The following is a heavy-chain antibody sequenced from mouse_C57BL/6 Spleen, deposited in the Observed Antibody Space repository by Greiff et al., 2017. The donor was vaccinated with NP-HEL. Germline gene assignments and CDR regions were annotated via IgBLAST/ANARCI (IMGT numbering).Heavy chain of an antibody. Sequence: EVKLQQSGPVLVKPGASVKMSCKASGYTFTDYYMNWVKQSHGKSLEWIGVINPYNGGPSSNQKFKGKATLTVDKSSSTDYMALNSLTSEDSAVYYCARDYAMDYWGQGTSVTVSS. CDR3: ARDYAMDY. V-gene: IGHV1-19*01. CDR1: GYTFTDYY. CDR2: INPYNGGP. J-gene: IGHJ4*01.